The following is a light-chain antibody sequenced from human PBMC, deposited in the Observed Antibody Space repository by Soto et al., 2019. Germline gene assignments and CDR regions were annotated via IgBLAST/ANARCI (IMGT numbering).Light chain of an antibody. J-gene: IGLJ3*02. Sequence: QSVLTQPASVSGSPGQSITISCTGTSSDVGGYNYVSWYQQHPGKAPKLMIYEVSNRPSGFSNRFSGSKSGNTASLTISGLQAEDEADYYCSSYTRSSTRVFGGGTKLTVL. V-gene: IGLV2-14*01. CDR1: SSDVGGYNY. CDR3: SSYTRSSTRV. CDR2: EVS.